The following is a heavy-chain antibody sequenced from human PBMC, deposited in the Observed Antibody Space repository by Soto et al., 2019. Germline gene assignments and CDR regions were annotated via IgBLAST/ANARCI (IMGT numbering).Heavy chain of an antibody. J-gene: IGHJ4*02. D-gene: IGHD6-25*01. Sequence: EVQLLESGGGLVQPGRSLRLSCAASGFTFSNYAMSWVRQARGQGLDWVSAISGSGGTTYYADSVKGRFTISRDNSKNTLFMQMNSLRAEDAAVYYCAKFFVETGSNSGWPWSFHYWGQGTLVTVSS. CDR2: ISGSGGTT. CDR3: AKFFVETGSNSGWPWSFHY. CDR1: GFTFSNYA. V-gene: IGHV3-23*01.